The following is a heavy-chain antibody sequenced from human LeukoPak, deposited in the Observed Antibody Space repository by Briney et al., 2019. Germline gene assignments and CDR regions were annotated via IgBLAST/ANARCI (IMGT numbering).Heavy chain of an antibody. CDR1: GYTFTGYY. Sequence: GASVKVSCKAFGYTFTGYYMHWVRQAPGQGLEWMAWISPNSGGTNYAQKFQGRVTMTRDTSISTAYMELSRLRSDDTAVYYCARDRGIAVASTPDYWGQGTLVTVSS. D-gene: IGHD6-19*01. J-gene: IGHJ4*02. V-gene: IGHV1-2*02. CDR3: ARDRGIAVASTPDY. CDR2: ISPNSGGT.